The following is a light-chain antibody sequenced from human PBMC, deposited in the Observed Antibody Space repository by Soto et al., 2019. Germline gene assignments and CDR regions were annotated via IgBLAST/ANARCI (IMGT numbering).Light chain of an antibody. Sequence: DIQMTQSPSSLSASVGDRVTITCRASQGISTYLNWFQQKPGKAPKLLIYAASSLQIGVPSRFSGSGSETDFTLTISRLQPEDFATYSCQQSYSTTWTFGQGTKVAIK. CDR1: QGISTY. CDR2: AAS. J-gene: IGKJ1*01. V-gene: IGKV1-39*01. CDR3: QQSYSTTWT.